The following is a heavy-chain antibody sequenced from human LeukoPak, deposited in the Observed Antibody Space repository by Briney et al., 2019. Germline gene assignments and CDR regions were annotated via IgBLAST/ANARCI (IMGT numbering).Heavy chain of an antibody. CDR3: TSERVAAGGGRYYFDR. V-gene: IGHV3-21*01. Sequence: GGSLRLSCAASGFTLTSSGMNWVRQAPGKGLEWVSSISISGSYIWYADSVRGRFTISRDNAKNSLYLQMNSLRAEDTAVYFCTSERVAAGGGRYYFDRWGHGTLVTVSS. CDR2: ISISGSYI. CDR1: GFTLTSSG. D-gene: IGHD6-13*01. J-gene: IGHJ4*01.